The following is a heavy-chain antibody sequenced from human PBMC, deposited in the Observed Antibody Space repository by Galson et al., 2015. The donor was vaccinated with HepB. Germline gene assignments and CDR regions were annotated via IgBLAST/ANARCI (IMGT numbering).Heavy chain of an antibody. J-gene: IGHJ4*02. Sequence: SLRLSCAASGFTFSSYAMSWVRQAPGKGLEWVSAISGSGGSTYYADSVTGRFTISRDNSKNTLYLQMNSLRAEDTAVYYCAKMGRYSSVSYFDYWGQGTLVTVSS. V-gene: IGHV3-23*01. CDR3: AKMGRYSSVSYFDY. CDR2: ISGSGGST. CDR1: GFTFSSYA. D-gene: IGHD6-19*01.